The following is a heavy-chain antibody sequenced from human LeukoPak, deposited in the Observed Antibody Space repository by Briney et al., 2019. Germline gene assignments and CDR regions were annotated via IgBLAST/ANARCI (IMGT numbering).Heavy chain of an antibody. CDR3: WHSGYESGFGY. Sequence: PSETLSLTCAVSGGSFSSGNWWSWVRQPPGKGLEWIGEIHHSGSTNYNPSLKSRVTISVDNSKNQFSLKVRSVTAADTAVYYCWHSGYESGFGYWGQGTLVTVSS. CDR1: GGSFSSGNW. CDR2: IHHSGST. V-gene: IGHV4-4*02. J-gene: IGHJ4*02. D-gene: IGHD5-12*01.